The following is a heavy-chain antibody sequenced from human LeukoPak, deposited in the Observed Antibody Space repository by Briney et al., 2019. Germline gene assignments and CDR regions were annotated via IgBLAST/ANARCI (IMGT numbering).Heavy chain of an antibody. Sequence: GGSLRLSCAASGFTFSNYFMHWVRQAPGKGLVWVSRINSDGCTTMYADSVKGRFTISRDNAKNTLYLHMNRLRDENTAVYYCARRVDATRWFDPWGQGTLVTVSS. CDR3: ARRVDATRWFDP. CDR2: INSDGCTT. CDR1: GFTFSNYF. J-gene: IGHJ5*02. D-gene: IGHD2-15*01. V-gene: IGHV3-74*03.